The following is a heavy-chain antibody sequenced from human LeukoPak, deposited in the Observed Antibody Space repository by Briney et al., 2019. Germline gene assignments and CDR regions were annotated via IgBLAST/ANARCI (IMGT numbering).Heavy chain of an antibody. CDR1: GYTFTSYG. D-gene: IGHD4-17*01. Sequence: ASVKVSCKASGYTFTSYGYSWVRQAPGQGLEWMGWISAYNGNTKYAQKFQGRVTITRDTSASTAYMELSSLRSEDTAVYYCARAVDYGDYGEYFQHWGQGTLVTVSS. V-gene: IGHV1-18*01. CDR2: ISAYNGNT. CDR3: ARAVDYGDYGEYFQH. J-gene: IGHJ1*01.